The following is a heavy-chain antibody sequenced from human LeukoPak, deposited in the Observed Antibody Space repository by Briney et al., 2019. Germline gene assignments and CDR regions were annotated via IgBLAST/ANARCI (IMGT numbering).Heavy chain of an antibody. CDR3: ARQFLEWSSDAFDI. V-gene: IGHV4-39*01. J-gene: IGHJ3*02. CDR1: GGSIRSNSDY. D-gene: IGHD3-3*01. CDR2: ISYGGSSS. Sequence: PSETLSLTCTVSGGSIRSNSDYWGWIRPPPGKGLEWIGSISYGGSSSYYHPPLRSRVTISVDKSKTQFSLKVSSVPAADTAVYYCARQFLEWSSDAFDIWGQGTMVTVSS.